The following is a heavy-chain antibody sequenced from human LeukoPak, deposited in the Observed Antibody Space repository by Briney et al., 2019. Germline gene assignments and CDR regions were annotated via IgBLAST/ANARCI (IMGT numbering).Heavy chain of an antibody. J-gene: IGHJ4*02. V-gene: IGHV3-23*01. CDR2: MSGSGGST. CDR1: GFTFSSYA. D-gene: IGHD3-10*01. CDR3: AREGTKSITMVRGVRGSQYYFDY. Sequence: GGSLRLSCAASGFTFSSYAMSWVRQAPGKGLEWVSVMSGSGGSTYYADSVKGRFTISRDNAKNSLYLQMNSLRAEDTALYYCAREGTKSITMVRGVRGSQYYFDYWGQGTLVTVSS.